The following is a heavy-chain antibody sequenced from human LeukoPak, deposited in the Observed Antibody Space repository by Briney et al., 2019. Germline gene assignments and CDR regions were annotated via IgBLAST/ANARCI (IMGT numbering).Heavy chain of an antibody. CDR1: GYTFTSYY. D-gene: IGHD3-22*01. V-gene: IGHV1-46*01. J-gene: IGHJ4*02. CDR2: INPSGGST. CDR3: ARGNYDSSGYYYEFDY. Sequence: ASVKVSCKASGYTFTSYYMHWVRQAPGQGLEWMGIINPSGGSTSYAQKFQGRVTMTRDTSTSTAYMELSSLRSEDTAVYYCARGNYDSSGYYYEFDYWGQGTLVTVSS.